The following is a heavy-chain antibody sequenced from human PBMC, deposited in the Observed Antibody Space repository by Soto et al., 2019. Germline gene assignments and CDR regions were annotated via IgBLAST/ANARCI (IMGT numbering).Heavy chain of an antibody. J-gene: IGHJ3*02. CDR1: GFTFSSYG. D-gene: IGHD5-12*01. CDR2: ISYDGSNK. V-gene: IGHV3-30*03. CDR3: ARDGGYSGYEDAFDI. Sequence: LRLSCAASGFTFSSYGMHWVRQAPGKGLEWVAVISYDGSNKYYVDSVKGRFTISRDNAKNSLYLQMNSLRAEDTAVYYCARDGGYSGYEDAFDIWGQGTMVTVSS.